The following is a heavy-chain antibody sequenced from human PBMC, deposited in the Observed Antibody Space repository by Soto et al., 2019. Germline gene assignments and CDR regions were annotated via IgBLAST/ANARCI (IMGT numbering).Heavy chain of an antibody. V-gene: IGHV1-3*01. CDR2: INAGNGNT. Sequence: ASVKVSCKASGYTFTSYAMHWVRQAPGQRLEWMGWINAGNGNTKYSQKFQGRVTITRDTSASTAYMELSSLRSEDTAVYYCARGCSGGSCYGYWAQGTLVTVSS. J-gene: IGHJ4*02. CDR1: GYTFTSYA. D-gene: IGHD2-15*01. CDR3: ARGCSGGSCYGY.